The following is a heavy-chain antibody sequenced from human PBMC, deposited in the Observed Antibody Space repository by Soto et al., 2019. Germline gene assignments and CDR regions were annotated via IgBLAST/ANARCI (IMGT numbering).Heavy chain of an antibody. D-gene: IGHD6-19*01. CDR3: ARDLVGSIAVAGTPSY. V-gene: IGHV3-48*01. CDR2: ISSSSSTI. CDR1: GFTFSSYS. Sequence: PGGSLRLSCAASGFTFSSYSMNWVRQAPGKGLEWVSYISSSSSTIYYADSVKGRFTISRDNAKNSLYLQMNSLRAEDTAVYHCARDLVGSIAVAGTPSYWGQGTLVTVSS. J-gene: IGHJ4*02.